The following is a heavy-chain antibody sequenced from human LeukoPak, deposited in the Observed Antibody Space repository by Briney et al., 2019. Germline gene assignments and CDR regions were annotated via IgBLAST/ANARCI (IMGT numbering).Heavy chain of an antibody. CDR2: ISGSGGST. CDR1: GFTFSSYA. V-gene: IGHV3-23*01. CDR3: AKDLGAQEYSSGCY. Sequence: TGGSLRLSCAASGFTFSSYAMSWVRQAPGKGLEWVSAISGSGGSTYYADSVKGRFTISRDNSKNTLYLQMNSLRAEDTAVYYCAKDLGAQEYSSGCYWGQGTLVTVSS. J-gene: IGHJ4*02. D-gene: IGHD6-19*01.